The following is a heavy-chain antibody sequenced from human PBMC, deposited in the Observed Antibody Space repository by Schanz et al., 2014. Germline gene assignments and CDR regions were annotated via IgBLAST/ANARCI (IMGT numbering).Heavy chain of an antibody. D-gene: IGHD3-16*01. CDR3: AREGLGADY. V-gene: IGHV3-11*01. Sequence: VQLVESGGGLIQPGGSLRLSCAVSGFTVNTNYMSWLRQAPGKGLEWISKISDSGRTIVYADSMKGRFTISRDNAKNSLYLQVNRLRAEDTAVYYCAREGLGADYWGQGTLVTVSS. CDR2: ISDSGRTI. J-gene: IGHJ4*02. CDR1: GFTVNTNY.